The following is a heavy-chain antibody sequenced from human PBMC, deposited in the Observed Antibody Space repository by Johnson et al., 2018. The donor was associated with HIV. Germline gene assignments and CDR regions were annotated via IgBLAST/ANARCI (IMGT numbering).Heavy chain of an antibody. D-gene: IGHD3-10*01. CDR3: AREPRGPSSGSRIPDAFDI. J-gene: IGHJ3*02. CDR1: GFTFSSYA. Sequence: QVQLVEFGGGVVQPGRSLRLSCAASGFTFSSYAMHWVRQAPGKGLEWVAVISYDGSNKYYADSVKGRFTISRDNSKNTLYLQMNSLRAEDTAVYYCAREPRGPSSGSRIPDAFDIWGQGTMVTVSS. V-gene: IGHV3-30-3*01. CDR2: ISYDGSNK.